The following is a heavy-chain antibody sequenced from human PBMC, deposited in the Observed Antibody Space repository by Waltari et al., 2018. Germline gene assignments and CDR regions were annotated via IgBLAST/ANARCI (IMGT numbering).Heavy chain of an antibody. Sequence: HLQLQESGPGLVKPSETLSLTCLVHGGSLSTNNNWGWIRQPPGKGLEWMGNMQYRGSTFYNPSLESRVTISLDTWKNQFSLRLSSVGAADTAVYFCGRIAFGDEGGYFQYWGQGTLVTVSS. D-gene: IGHD4-17*01. J-gene: IGHJ1*01. CDR1: GGSLSTNNN. CDR2: MQYRGST. V-gene: IGHV4-39*01. CDR3: GRIAFGDEGGYFQY.